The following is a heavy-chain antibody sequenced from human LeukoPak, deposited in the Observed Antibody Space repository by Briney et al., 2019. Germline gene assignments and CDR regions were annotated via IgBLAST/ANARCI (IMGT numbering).Heavy chain of an antibody. CDR2: ISSNGGST. Sequence: GGSLRLSCSASGFTFSSYAMHWVRQAPGKGLEYVSAISSNGGSTYYADSVKGRFTISRDNSKNTLYLQMSSLRAEDTAVYYCARGGATVTTDAFDIWGQGTMVTVSS. J-gene: IGHJ3*02. D-gene: IGHD4-17*01. V-gene: IGHV3-64*04. CDR1: GFTFSSYA. CDR3: ARGGATVTTDAFDI.